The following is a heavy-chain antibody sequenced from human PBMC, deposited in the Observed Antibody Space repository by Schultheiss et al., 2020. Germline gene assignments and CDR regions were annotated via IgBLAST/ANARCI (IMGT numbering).Heavy chain of an antibody. D-gene: IGHD6-19*01. CDR3: ATGIAVAVRSLYDY. CDR2: IYNSGSA. J-gene: IGHJ4*02. V-gene: IGHV4-61*08. CDR1: GGSISSGDYY. Sequence: SQTLSLTCTVSGGSISSGDYYWSWIRQPPGKGLEWIGYIYNSGSANNNPSLKSRVTVSVDTSKNQFSLKLSSVTAADTAVYYCATGIAVAVRSLYDYWGQGTLVTVSS.